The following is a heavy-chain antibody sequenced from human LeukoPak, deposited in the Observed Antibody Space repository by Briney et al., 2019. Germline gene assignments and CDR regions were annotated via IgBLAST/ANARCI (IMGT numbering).Heavy chain of an antibody. CDR3: AKAKMVAADGYQYYYGMDV. CDR1: GFIFSNYG. CDR2: TSYDGCNK. Sequence: GRSLRLSCAASGFIFSNYGMHWVRQAPGKGLEWVAVTSYDGCNKHYADSVKGRFIISRDTAKNTLYLQMSSLRVEDTAVYYCAKAKMVAADGYQYYYGMDVWGKGTTVTVSS. J-gene: IGHJ6*04. D-gene: IGHD2-15*01. V-gene: IGHV3-30*18.